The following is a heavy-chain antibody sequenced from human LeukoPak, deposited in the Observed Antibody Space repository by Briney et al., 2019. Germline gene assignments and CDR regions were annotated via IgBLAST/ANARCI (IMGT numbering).Heavy chain of an antibody. D-gene: IGHD6-13*01. CDR2: ISYDGSNK. J-gene: IGHJ4*02. Sequence: PGGSLRLSCAASGFTFSSYPMHWVRQAPGKGLEWVAVISYDGSNKYYADSVKGRFTISRDNSKNTLYLQMNSLRAEDTAVYYCARERSSWYYFDYWGQGTLVTVSS. CDR1: GFTFSSYP. V-gene: IGHV3-30*04. CDR3: ARERSSWYYFDY.